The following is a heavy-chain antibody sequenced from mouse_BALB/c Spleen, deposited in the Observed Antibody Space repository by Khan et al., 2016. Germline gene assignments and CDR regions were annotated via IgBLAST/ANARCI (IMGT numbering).Heavy chain of an antibody. Sequence: QVQLQQSGAELMKPGASVKISCKSTGYTFSNYWIEWVKQRPGHGLEWIGDILPGSGKSNYNENLKGKATFTADTSSNTAYMQLSSLTSEDSAVYYCARAWYSMDYWGQGTSVTGSS. V-gene: IGHV1-9*01. CDR1: GYTFSNYW. CDR3: ARAWYSMDY. CDR2: ILPGSGKS. J-gene: IGHJ4*01.